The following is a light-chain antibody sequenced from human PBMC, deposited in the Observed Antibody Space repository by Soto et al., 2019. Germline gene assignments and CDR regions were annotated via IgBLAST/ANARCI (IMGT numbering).Light chain of an antibody. CDR1: QSISSY. CDR2: AAS. Sequence: DIQMTQSPSSLSASVGDRVTITCRASQSISSYLNWYQQKPGKAPKLLIYAASSFQRGDPSRFSGSGSGTDFTLTISSLQPEDFATYYCQQSYSTPRTFGQGTKVEIK. CDR3: QQSYSTPRT. J-gene: IGKJ1*01. V-gene: IGKV1-39*01.